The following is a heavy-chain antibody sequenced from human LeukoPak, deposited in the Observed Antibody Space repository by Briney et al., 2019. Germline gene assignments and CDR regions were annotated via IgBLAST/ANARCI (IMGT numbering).Heavy chain of an antibody. V-gene: IGHV1-2*02. CDR3: ARGASYYDSSGYCNNCFDP. Sequence: ASVKVSCKASGYTFTGYYMHWVRQAPGQGLEWMGWINPNSGGTNYAQKFQGRVTMTRDTSISTAYMELSRLRSDDTAVYYCARGASYYDSSGYCNNCFDPWGQGTLVTVSS. CDR2: INPNSGGT. J-gene: IGHJ5*02. CDR1: GYTFTGYY. D-gene: IGHD3-22*01.